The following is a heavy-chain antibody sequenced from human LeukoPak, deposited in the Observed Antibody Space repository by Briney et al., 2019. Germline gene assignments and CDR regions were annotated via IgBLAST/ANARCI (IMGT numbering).Heavy chain of an antibody. CDR1: GYSISSGYY. CDR3: ASGKQGGAFDL. CDR2: IYHSGST. D-gene: IGHD1-26*01. V-gene: IGHV4-38-2*02. Sequence: SETLSLTCTVSGYSISSGYYWGWIRQPPGKGLEWIGSIYHSGSTYYNPSLKSRVTISIDTSKNQFSLKLSSVTAADTSVYFCASGKQGGAFDLWGLGTTVTVSS. J-gene: IGHJ3*01.